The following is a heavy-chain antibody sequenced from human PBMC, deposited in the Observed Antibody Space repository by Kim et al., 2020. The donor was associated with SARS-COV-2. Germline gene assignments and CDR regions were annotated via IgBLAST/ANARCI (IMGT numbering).Heavy chain of an antibody. CDR1: GGTFSSYA. V-gene: IGHV1-69*13. J-gene: IGHJ6*03. D-gene: IGHD3-22*01. CDR3: ARAYSSGYSQYYYYYYMDV. Sequence: SVKVSCKASGGTFSSYAISWVRQAPGQGLEWMGGIIPIFGTANYAQKFQGRVTITADESTSTAYMELSSLRSEDTAVYYCARAYSSGYSQYYYYYYMDVWGKGTTVTVSS. CDR2: IIPIFGTA.